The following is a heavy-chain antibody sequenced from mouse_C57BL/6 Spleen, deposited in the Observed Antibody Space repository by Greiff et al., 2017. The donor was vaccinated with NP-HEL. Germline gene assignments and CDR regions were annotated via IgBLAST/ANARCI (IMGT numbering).Heavy chain of an antibody. J-gene: IGHJ2*01. D-gene: IGHD1-1*01. V-gene: IGHV14-1*01. CDR1: GFNIKDYY. CDR3: TNTAYYYGSSSFDY. CDR2: IDPEDGDT. Sequence: EVQLQQSGAELVRPGASVKLSCTASGFNIKDYYMYWVKQRPEQGLEWIGRIDPEDGDTEYAPKFQGKATMTADTSTNTAYLQLSSLTSEYTAVYYCTNTAYYYGSSSFDYWGQGTTLTVSS.